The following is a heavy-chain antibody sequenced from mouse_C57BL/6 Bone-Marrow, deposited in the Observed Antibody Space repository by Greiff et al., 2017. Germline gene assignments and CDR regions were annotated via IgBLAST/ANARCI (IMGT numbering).Heavy chain of an antibody. CDR2: IYPTSGRT. D-gene: IGHD4-1*01. J-gene: IGHJ2*01. Sequence: QVHVKQPGAELVKPGASVQMSCKASGYTFTSYWITWVKQRPGQGLEWIGDIYPTSGRTNYNEKFKSKAILTVDTSSNTAYMQLSSLTSEDSAVFYCARSGPLGRSFDYWGQGTTLTVSS. CDR1: GYTFTSYW. V-gene: IGHV1-55*01. CDR3: ARSGPLGRSFDY.